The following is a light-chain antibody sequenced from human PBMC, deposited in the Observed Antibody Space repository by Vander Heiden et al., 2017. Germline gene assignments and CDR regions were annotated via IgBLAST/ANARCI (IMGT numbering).Light chain of an antibody. CDR2: SNT. CDR3: AAWDDSRSGWV. Sequence: SWTPGQRVTISCSGSSSHIGSNYVYWYQQLPGTAPPLLIYSNTQRPSGVPDRFSGYPSGTPASLATSGLRSEEEADYYCAAWDDSRSGWVFGGGTKLTVL. J-gene: IGLJ3*02. CDR1: SSHIGSNY. V-gene: IGLV1-47*02.